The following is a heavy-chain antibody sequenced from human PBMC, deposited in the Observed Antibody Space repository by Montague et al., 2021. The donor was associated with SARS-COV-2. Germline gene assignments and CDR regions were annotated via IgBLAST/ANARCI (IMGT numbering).Heavy chain of an antibody. CDR3: ARHNSATDAVDY. D-gene: IGHD2-15*01. CDR1: GGSISSSY. J-gene: IGHJ4*02. CDR2: ISDYGST. V-gene: IGHV4-59*08. Sequence: SETLSLTCTVSGGSISSSYWCWIRQPPGKGLEWIGYISDYGSTNYNPSLTSRVTMSVDTYKNQFSLKVNSVTAADTAVYYCARHNSATDAVDYWGQGTLVIVSS.